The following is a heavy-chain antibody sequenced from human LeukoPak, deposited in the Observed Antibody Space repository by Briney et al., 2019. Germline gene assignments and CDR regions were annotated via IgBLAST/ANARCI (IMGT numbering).Heavy chain of an antibody. CDR2: IYYSGST. J-gene: IGHJ6*02. Sequence: ETLSLTCTVSGGSISSYYWSWIRQPPGKGLEWIGYIYYSGSTNYNPSLKSRVTISVDTSKNQFSLKLSSVTAADTAVYYCARCWRGDPQWLAPYYYYGMDVWGRGTTVTVSS. CDR3: ARCWRGDPQWLAPYYYYGMDV. D-gene: IGHD6-19*01. CDR1: GGSISSYY. V-gene: IGHV4-59*08.